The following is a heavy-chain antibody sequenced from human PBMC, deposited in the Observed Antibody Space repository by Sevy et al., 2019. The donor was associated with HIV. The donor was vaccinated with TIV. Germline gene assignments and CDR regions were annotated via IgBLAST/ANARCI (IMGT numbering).Heavy chain of an antibody. V-gene: IGHV3-23*01. CDR2: ISGSGGST. J-gene: IGHJ6*02. D-gene: IGHD1-26*01. Sequence: GGSLRLSCAASEFTFSNYAMSWVRQAPGKGLEWVSAISGSGGSTYYGSYGKGRFTISRENCKTTLYLQMNSLRCEDTAVYYCAKVVAEGLRKEWQLLLYYYGMDVWGQGTTVTVSS. CDR3: AKVVAEGLRKEWQLLLYYYGMDV. CDR1: EFTFSNYA.